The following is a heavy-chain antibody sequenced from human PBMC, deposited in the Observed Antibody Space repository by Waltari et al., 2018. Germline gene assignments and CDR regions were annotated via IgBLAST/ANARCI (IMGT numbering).Heavy chain of an antibody. CDR2: VRHSGRS. Sequence: QLQLQESGPGLVKPSGTLSLTCAVPGDSMSTTYWWSWVRQPPGKGLEWIGQVRHSGRSNYNPSFASRVTVSLDTYNNQFSLEVTSATAADTAIYYCARDRGRGLYLDSWGPGILVTVS. J-gene: IGHJ4*02. D-gene: IGHD2-15*01. CDR1: GDSMSTTYW. V-gene: IGHV4-4*02. CDR3: ARDRGRGLYLDS.